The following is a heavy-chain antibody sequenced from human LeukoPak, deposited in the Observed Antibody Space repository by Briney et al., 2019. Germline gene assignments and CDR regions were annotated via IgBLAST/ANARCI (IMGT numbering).Heavy chain of an antibody. V-gene: IGHV3-21*01. CDR3: ARWPYSSSYYFDY. Sequence: GGSLRLSCAASGFTFSDYNMNWVRQSPEKGLEWVSSITSGTTYIYYADSVRGRFTLSRDNAKNSLYLQMNSLRAEDTAVYYCARWPYSSSYYFDYWGQGTLVAVSS. J-gene: IGHJ4*02. CDR2: ITSGTTYI. D-gene: IGHD6-6*01. CDR1: GFTFSDYN.